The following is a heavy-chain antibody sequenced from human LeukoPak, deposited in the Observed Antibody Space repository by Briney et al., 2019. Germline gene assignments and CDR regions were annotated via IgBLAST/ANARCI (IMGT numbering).Heavy chain of an antibody. CDR3: ARGVAYCGGDCYSYYFDY. CDR1: GFTFSSNW. CDR2: IKQDGSEK. J-gene: IGHJ4*02. Sequence: GGSLRLSCAASGFTFSSNWMSWVRQAPGKGLEWVANIKQDGSEKYYVDSVKGRFTISRDNAKNSLYLQMNSLRAEDTAVYYCARGVAYCGGDCYSYYFDYWGQGTLVTVSS. V-gene: IGHV3-7*01. D-gene: IGHD2-21*02.